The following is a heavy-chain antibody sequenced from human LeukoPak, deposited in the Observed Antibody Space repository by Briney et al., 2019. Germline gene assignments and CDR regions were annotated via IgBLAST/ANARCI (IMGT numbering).Heavy chain of an antibody. V-gene: IGHV4-31*03. D-gene: IGHD6-13*01. J-gene: IGHJ4*02. Sequence: SQTLSLTCTVSGGSISSGGYYWSWIRQHPGKGLEWIGYVYYSGSTYYNPSLKSRVTISVDTSKNQFSLKLSSVTAADTAVYYCAREAAAAGKNYFDYWGQGTLVTVSS. CDR2: VYYSGST. CDR1: GGSISSGGYY. CDR3: AREAAAAGKNYFDY.